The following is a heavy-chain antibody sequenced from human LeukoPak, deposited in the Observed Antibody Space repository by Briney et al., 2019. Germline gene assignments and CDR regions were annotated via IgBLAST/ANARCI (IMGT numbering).Heavy chain of an antibody. V-gene: IGHV3-20*04. CDR1: GYSISSGYY. CDR3: ARGYYYDSSAAWRAFHI. J-gene: IGHJ3*02. D-gene: IGHD3-22*01. CDR2: INWSGDRT. Sequence: RPSETPSLTCTVSGYSISSGYYWGWIRQPPGKGLEWVSGINWSGDRTGYADSVKGRFTISRDNAKNSLYLQMNSLRAEDTALYYCARGYYYDSSAAWRAFHIWGQGTMVTVSS.